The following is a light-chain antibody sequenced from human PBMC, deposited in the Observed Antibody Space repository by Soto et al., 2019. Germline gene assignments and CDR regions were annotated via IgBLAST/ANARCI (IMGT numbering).Light chain of an antibody. Sequence: QSALTQPASVSGSPGQSITISCTGTSSDVGGYNYVSWYQQHPGKAPKLMIYEVSNRPSGVSNRFSGSKSGNTASLTISGRQAEDEDDYYCSSYTSSSIAYVFGTGTKLTVL. CDR2: EVS. CDR3: SSYTSSSIAYV. V-gene: IGLV2-14*01. J-gene: IGLJ1*01. CDR1: SSDVGGYNY.